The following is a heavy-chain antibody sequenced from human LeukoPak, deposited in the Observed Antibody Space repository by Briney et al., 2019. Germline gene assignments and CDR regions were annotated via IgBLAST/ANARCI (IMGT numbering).Heavy chain of an antibody. J-gene: IGHJ4*02. Sequence: GASVKVSCKVSGYTLTELSMHWVRQAPGKGLEWMGGFDPEDGETIYAQKFQGRVTMTEDTSTDTAYMELSSLRSDDTAVYYCARPDLAGFLSSPSNWGQGTLVTVSS. CDR1: GYTLTELS. CDR2: FDPEDGET. V-gene: IGHV1-24*01. D-gene: IGHD2-2*01. CDR3: ARPDLAGFLSSPSN.